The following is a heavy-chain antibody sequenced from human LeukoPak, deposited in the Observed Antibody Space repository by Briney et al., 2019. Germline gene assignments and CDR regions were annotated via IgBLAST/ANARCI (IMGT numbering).Heavy chain of an antibody. D-gene: IGHD4-11*01. CDR1: GFTFSSYG. V-gene: IGHV3-30*18. CDR3: AKDDDYSKYY. CDR2: ISYDGSNK. Sequence: PGGSLRLSCAASGFTFSSYGMSWVRQAPGKGLEWVAVISYDGSNKYYADSVKGRFTISRDNSKNTLYLQMNSLRAEDTAVYYCAKDDDYSKYYWGQGTLVTVSS. J-gene: IGHJ4*02.